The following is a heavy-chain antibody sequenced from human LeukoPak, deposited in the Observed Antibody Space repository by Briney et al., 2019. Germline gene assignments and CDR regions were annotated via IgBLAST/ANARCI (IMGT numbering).Heavy chain of an antibody. J-gene: IGHJ4*02. V-gene: IGHV4-34*01. CDR1: GGSFSGYY. Sequence: PSETLSLTCAVYGGSFSGYYWSWIRHPPGKGLECVGEINHSGSTNYNPSLKSRVTISVDTSKNQFSLKLSSVTAAGTAVYYCARGHLSHDSSGYLDYWGQGTLVTVSS. CDR3: ARGHLSHDSSGYLDY. CDR2: INHSGST. D-gene: IGHD3-22*01.